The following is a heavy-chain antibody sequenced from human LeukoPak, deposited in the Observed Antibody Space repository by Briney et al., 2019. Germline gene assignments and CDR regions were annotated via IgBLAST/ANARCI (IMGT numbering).Heavy chain of an antibody. D-gene: IGHD4-17*01. V-gene: IGHV3-30-3*01. CDR2: ISYDGTNK. CDR1: GFTFTNYA. CDR3: ARGHGDYIDY. J-gene: IGHJ4*02. Sequence: PGGSLRLSCAASGFTFTNYALHWVRQAPGKGLEWVAVISYDGTNKYYADSVKGRFTISRDNSKNTLSLQMNSLRAEDTAMYYCARGHGDYIDYWGQGTLVTVSA.